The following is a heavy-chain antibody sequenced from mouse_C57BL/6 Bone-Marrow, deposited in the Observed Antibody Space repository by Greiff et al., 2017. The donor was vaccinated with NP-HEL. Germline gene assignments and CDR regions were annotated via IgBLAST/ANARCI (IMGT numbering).Heavy chain of an antibody. D-gene: IGHD3-2*02. J-gene: IGHJ2*01. CDR3: TRPAHATLDY. V-gene: IGHV1-5*01. CDR2: IYPGNSDT. Sequence: EVQLQQSGTVLARPGASVKMSCKTSGYTFTSYWMHWVKQRPGQGLEWIGAIYPGNSDTSYNQKFKGKAKLTAVTSASTAYIELSSLTNEDSAVYYFTRPAHATLDYWGQGTTLTVSS. CDR1: GYTFTSYW.